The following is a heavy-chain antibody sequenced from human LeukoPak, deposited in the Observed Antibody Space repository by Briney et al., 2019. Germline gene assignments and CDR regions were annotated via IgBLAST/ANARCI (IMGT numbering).Heavy chain of an antibody. D-gene: IGHD3-3*01. CDR2: FDPEDGET. J-gene: IGHJ4*02. CDR1: GGTFSSYA. CDR3: ATAGVY. V-gene: IGHV1-24*01. Sequence: ASVKVSCKASGGTFSSYAISWVRQAPGKGLEWMGGFDPEDGETIYAQKFQGRVTMTEDTSTDTAYMELSSLRSEDTAVYYCATAGVYWGQGTLVTVSS.